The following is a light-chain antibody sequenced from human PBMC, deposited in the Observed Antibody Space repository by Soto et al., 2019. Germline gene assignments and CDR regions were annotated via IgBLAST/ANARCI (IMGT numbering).Light chain of an antibody. J-gene: IGKJ4*01. V-gene: IGKV3-15*01. Sequence: EVVTTQSRTTLSVSPGAGATLSCKASQDVRSNLAWYGQQAGKTPRLLIYGASTRATGVPARISGSGSGTEVTLTISSLQSEDVAVYYCQHYNRWPLTFGGGTKVDIK. CDR1: QDVRSN. CDR3: QHYNRWPLT. CDR2: GAS.